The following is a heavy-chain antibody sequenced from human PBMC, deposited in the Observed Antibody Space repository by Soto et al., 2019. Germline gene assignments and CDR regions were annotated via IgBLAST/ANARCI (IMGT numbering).Heavy chain of an antibody. CDR1: GYTFTSYD. CDR3: ARGDQAFDY. V-gene: IGHV1-8*01. CDR2: MNPNSGNT. Sequence: QVQLVQSGAEVKKPGASVKVSCKASGYTFTSYDINWVRQATGQGLEWMGWMNPNSGNTGYAQKFQGRVPLTRNPSLSPAYMELSRLRSEDPAVYYCARGDQAFDYWGQGTLVTVSS. J-gene: IGHJ4*02.